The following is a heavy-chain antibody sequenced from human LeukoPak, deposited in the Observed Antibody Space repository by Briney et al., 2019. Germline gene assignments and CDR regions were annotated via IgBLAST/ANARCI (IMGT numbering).Heavy chain of an antibody. V-gene: IGHV1-69*04. CDR1: GGTFSSYA. CDR3: ARVSAFEGWFDP. J-gene: IGHJ5*02. Sequence: ASVKVSCKASGGTFSSYAISWVRQAPGQGLEWMGRIIPILGIANYAQKFQDRVTITADKSTSTAYMELSSLRSEDTAVYYCARVSAFEGWFDPWGQGTLVTVSS. D-gene: IGHD3-10*01. CDR2: IIPILGIA.